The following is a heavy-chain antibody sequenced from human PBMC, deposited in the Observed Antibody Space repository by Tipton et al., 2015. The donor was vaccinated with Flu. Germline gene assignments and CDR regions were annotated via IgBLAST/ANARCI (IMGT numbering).Heavy chain of an antibody. CDR3: ARDAWTVTTTPSYYGMDV. CDR2: IKQDGSEK. Sequence: SLRLSCAASGFTFRTNGMHWVRQAPGKGLEWVANIKQDGSEKYYVDSVKGRFTVSRDNAKNSLYLEMNSLRVDDTAVYYCARDAWTVTTTPSYYGMDVWGQGTTVTVSS. D-gene: IGHD4-11*01. V-gene: IGHV3-7*01. CDR1: GFTFRTNG. J-gene: IGHJ6*02.